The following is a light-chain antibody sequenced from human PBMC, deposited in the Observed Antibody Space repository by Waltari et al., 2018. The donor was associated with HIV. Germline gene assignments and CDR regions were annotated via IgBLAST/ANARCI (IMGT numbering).Light chain of an antibody. J-gene: IGKJ1*01. CDR3: MEGTHWPRT. CDR2: KIF. Sequence: DVVLHQSPPSLSVTVGQPASIYCRSTQRRVHSDGNTFLNWFHQRPGQSPRRLIYKIFNRDSGVPDRFSGSGSGTDVTLVISRVEADDVGVYCCMEGTHWPRTFGQGTRVEIK. CDR1: QRRVHSDGNTF. V-gene: IGKV2-30*02.